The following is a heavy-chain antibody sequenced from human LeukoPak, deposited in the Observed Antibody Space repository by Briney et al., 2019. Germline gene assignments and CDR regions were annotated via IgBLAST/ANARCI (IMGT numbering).Heavy chain of an antibody. Sequence: GGSLRLSCAASGFTFSSYSMNWVRLAPGKGLEWVSSISSSSSYIYYADSVKGRFTISRDNAKNSLYLQMNSLRAEDTAVYYCARLRGYRYGYDYWGQGTLVTVSS. D-gene: IGHD5-18*01. V-gene: IGHV3-21*01. CDR1: GFTFSSYS. J-gene: IGHJ4*02. CDR2: ISSSSSYI. CDR3: ARLRGYRYGYDY.